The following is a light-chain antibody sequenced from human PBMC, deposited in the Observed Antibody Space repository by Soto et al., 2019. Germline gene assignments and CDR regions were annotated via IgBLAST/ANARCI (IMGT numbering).Light chain of an antibody. Sequence: QSVLTQPPSASATPGQGVTISCSGSSSNIGTNTVTWYQQLPGTAPKLLIYTDSFRSSGVPERFSGSKSGTSASLAISGLQSDGEADYYCAAWDDNLKAYVFGTGTKVT. J-gene: IGLJ1*01. CDR2: TDS. CDR1: SSNIGTNT. CDR3: AAWDDNLKAYV. V-gene: IGLV1-44*01.